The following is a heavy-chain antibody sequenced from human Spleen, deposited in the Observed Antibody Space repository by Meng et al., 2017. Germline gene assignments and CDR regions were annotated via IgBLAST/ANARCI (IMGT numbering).Heavy chain of an antibody. J-gene: IGHJ4*02. CDR2: INHSGST. Sequence: QGQLQQWGAGLLKPSETLSLTCAVYGGSFSGYYWSWIRQPPGKGLEWIGEINHSGSTNYNPSLKSRVTISVDTSKNQFSLKLSSVTAADTAVYYCAITEVNLGDGYNSRYFDYWGQGTLVTVSS. CDR3: AITEVNLGDGYNSRYFDY. V-gene: IGHV4-34*01. CDR1: GGSFSGYY. D-gene: IGHD5-24*01.